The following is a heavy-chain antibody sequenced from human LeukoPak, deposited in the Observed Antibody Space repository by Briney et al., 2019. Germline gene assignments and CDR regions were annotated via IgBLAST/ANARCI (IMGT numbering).Heavy chain of an antibody. V-gene: IGHV3-23*01. D-gene: IGHD3-10*01. CDR1: GFTFSSYA. CDR3: ASSYYTAPFNPSDP. Sequence: GGSLRLSCAASGFTFSSYAMSWVRQAPGKGLEWVSAISGSGGSTYYADSVKGRFTISRDNSKNTLYLQMNSLRAEDTAVYYCASSYYTAPFNPSDPWGQGTLVTVSS. CDR2: ISGSGGST. J-gene: IGHJ5*02.